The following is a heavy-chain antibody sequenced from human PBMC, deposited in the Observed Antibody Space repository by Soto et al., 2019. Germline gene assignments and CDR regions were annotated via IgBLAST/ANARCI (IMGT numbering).Heavy chain of an antibody. CDR2: IIPIFGTA. J-gene: IGHJ6*02. D-gene: IGHD1-1*01. V-gene: IGHV1-69*12. CDR3: ARNGRTGTLYYSGMDV. CDR1: GGTFSSYA. Sequence: QVQLVQSGAEVKKPGSSVKVSCKASGGTFSSYAISWVRQAPGQGLEWMGGIIPIFGTANYAQKFQGRVTITADESTSPAYMELSSLRSEATAVYYCARNGRTGTLYYSGMDVWGQGTTVTVSS.